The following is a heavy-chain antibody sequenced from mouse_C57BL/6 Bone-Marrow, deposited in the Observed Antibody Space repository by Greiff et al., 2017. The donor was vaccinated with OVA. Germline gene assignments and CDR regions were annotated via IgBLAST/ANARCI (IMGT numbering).Heavy chain of an antibody. J-gene: IGHJ3*01. Sequence: QVQLQQPGAELVKPGASVKLSCKASGYTFTSYWMHWVKQRPGQGLEWIGRIHPNSGSTNYNEKFKSKATLTVDKSSSTAYMQLSSLTSEDSAVYYCAREGVCYGSSLGFAYWGQGTLVTVSA. CDR2: IHPNSGST. D-gene: IGHD1-1*01. V-gene: IGHV1-64*01. CDR1: GYTFTSYW. CDR3: AREGVCYGSSLGFAY.